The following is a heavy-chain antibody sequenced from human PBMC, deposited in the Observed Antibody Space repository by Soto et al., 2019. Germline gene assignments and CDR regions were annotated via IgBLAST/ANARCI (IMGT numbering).Heavy chain of an antibody. Sequence: EVHLVESGGGLVQPGGSLRLSCAASGFTFSGYGVNWVRQAPGKGLEWISYISSGSDTIYYADSVKGRFTISRDDAKNSLFLQMPSLRDEDTAVYYCARVSTTWEDDYWGQGTLVTVSS. CDR2: ISSGSDTI. CDR1: GFTFSGYG. D-gene: IGHD5-12*01. CDR3: ARVSTTWEDDY. V-gene: IGHV3-48*02. J-gene: IGHJ4*02.